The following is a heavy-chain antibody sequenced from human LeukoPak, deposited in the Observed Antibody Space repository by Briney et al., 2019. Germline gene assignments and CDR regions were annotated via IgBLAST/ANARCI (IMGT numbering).Heavy chain of an antibody. CDR1: GYSFDKFG. D-gene: IGHD4-17*01. Sequence: ASVKVSCKASGYSFDKFGISWVRQAPGRGLEWMGWISGHNGNTDSAQKFQDRVTMTTDNSMTTAYQELRSLRSDDTAVYFCVRVGSAYGDPLEFDFWGQGTLVTVSS. J-gene: IGHJ4*02. V-gene: IGHV1-18*01. CDR3: VRVGSAYGDPLEFDF. CDR2: ISGHNGNT.